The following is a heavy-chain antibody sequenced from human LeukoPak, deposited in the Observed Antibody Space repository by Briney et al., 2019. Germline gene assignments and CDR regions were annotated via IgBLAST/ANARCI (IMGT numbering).Heavy chain of an antibody. CDR3: TPVCSSTSCYVVDY. D-gene: IGHD2-2*01. CDR1: GFTFSSYA. V-gene: IGHV3-15*01. Sequence: GGSLRLSCAASGFTFSSYAMSWVRQAPGKGLEWVGRIKSKTDGGTTDYAAPVKGRFTISRDDSKNTLYLQMNSLKTEDTAVYYCTPVCSSTSCYVVDYWGQGTLVTVSS. CDR2: IKSKTDGGTT. J-gene: IGHJ4*02.